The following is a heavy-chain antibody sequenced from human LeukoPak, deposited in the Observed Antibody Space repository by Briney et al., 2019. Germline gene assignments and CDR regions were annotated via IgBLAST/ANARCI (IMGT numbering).Heavy chain of an antibody. CDR1: GGSISSSSYY. CDR2: IYYSGST. V-gene: IGHV4-39*07. Sequence: SETLSLTCTVSGGSISSSSYYWGWIRQPPGKGLEWIGSIYYSGSTYYNPSLKSRVTISVDTSKNQFSLKLSSVTAADTAVYYCARGQWELLSFDYWGQGTLVTVSS. CDR3: ARGQWELLSFDY. D-gene: IGHD1-26*01. J-gene: IGHJ4*02.